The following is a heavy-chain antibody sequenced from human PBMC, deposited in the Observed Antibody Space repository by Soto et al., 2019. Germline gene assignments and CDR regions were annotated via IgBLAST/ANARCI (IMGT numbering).Heavy chain of an antibody. CDR3: ARDHTVTTGAFDI. Sequence: QVQLQESGPGLLKPSQTLSLTCNVSGDSINNGEYYWSCFRQPPGKGLEWIGYIYYNEVTYYNPSLKRRPTISLETSKNQFSLQLTSVTAADTAVYYCARDHTVTTGAFDIWGPGTMVTVSS. CDR1: GDSINNGEYY. D-gene: IGHD4-17*01. CDR2: IYYNEVT. J-gene: IGHJ3*02. V-gene: IGHV4-30-4*01.